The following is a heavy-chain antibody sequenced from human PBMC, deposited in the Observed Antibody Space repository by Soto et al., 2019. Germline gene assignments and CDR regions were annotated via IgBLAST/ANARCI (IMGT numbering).Heavy chain of an antibody. J-gene: IGHJ3*02. V-gene: IGHV3-23*01. CDR2: ISSSGGGT. CDR3: AKRSDSSGSRGGAFDI. D-gene: IGHD3-22*01. CDR1: GFTFSSYA. Sequence: EVQLLESGGGLVQPGGSLRLSCAASGFTFSSYAMSWVRQAPGKGLEWFSAISSSGGGTYYADSVKGRFTISRDNSKNTLYLQMNSLRAEDTAVYYCAKRSDSSGSRGGAFDIWGQGTMVTVSS.